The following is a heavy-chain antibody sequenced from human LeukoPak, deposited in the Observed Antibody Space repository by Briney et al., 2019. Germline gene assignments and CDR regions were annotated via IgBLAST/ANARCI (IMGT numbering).Heavy chain of an antibody. Sequence: PSETLSLTCTVSGGSINSYYWSWIRQPPGKGLECIGYIHYTGSTNYNPSLKSRVTISLDTSKSQFSLKVRYVTAADTAVYYCARGLNDSWTGENYWGQGTLVTVSS. CDR2: IHYTGST. CDR3: ARGLNDSWTGENY. D-gene: IGHD3-3*01. V-gene: IGHV4-59*12. CDR1: GGSINSYY. J-gene: IGHJ4*02.